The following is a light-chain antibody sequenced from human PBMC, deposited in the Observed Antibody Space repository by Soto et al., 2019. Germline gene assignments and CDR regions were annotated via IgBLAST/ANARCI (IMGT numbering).Light chain of an antibody. V-gene: IGLV2-14*01. J-gene: IGLJ1*01. CDR3: SSYTRSTTDV. CDR1: NSDVGGYNF. Sequence: QSAPTQPASVSGSPGQSITISCTGTNSDVGGYNFVSWYQQHPGKAPKLMIYDVSNRPSGVSNRFSGSKSGNTASLTISGLQTEDDADYYCSSYTRSTTDVFGTGTKVTVL. CDR2: DVS.